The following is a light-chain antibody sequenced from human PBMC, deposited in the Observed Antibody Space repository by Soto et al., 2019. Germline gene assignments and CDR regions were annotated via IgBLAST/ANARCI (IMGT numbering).Light chain of an antibody. CDR1: QTISTY. Sequence: DIQMTQSPSFLSASVGDRVTITCRASQTISTYVTWYQQKPGKAPKALISDASTLQSGVPSRFSGSGSGTDFTLIISSLQPEDVATYYCQQSFSSLLSFGGGTQVEIK. V-gene: IGKV1-39*01. CDR3: QQSFSSLLS. CDR2: DAS. J-gene: IGKJ4*01.